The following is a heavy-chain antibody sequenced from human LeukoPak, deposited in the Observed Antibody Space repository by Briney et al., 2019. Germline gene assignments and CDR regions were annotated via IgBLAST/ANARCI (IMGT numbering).Heavy chain of an antibody. V-gene: IGHV4-59*08. J-gene: IGHJ3*02. CDR1: GGSFSSYY. CDR2: IYSSGST. Sequence: PSETLSLTCRVSGGSFSSYYWSWIRQTPGKGLEWIGYIYSSGSTSYNPSLKSRVTMSVDTSKNQFSLKLNSVTAADTAVYYCARHWVAVAGSYPFDIWGQGTMVTVSS. CDR3: ARHWVAVAGSYPFDI. D-gene: IGHD6-19*01.